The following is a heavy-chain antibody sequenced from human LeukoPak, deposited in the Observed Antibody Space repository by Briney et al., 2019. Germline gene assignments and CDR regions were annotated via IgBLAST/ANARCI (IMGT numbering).Heavy chain of an antibody. Sequence: PGGSLRLSCAASGFTFSSYAMHWVRQAPGKGLEWVAVISYDGSNKYYADSVKGRFTISRDNSKNTLYLQMNSLRAEDTAVYYCAKDGHYLGYSSSWYLDYWGQGTLVTVSS. V-gene: IGHV3-30*07. CDR1: GFTFSSYA. CDR2: ISYDGSNK. CDR3: AKDGHYLGYSSSWYLDY. J-gene: IGHJ4*02. D-gene: IGHD6-13*01.